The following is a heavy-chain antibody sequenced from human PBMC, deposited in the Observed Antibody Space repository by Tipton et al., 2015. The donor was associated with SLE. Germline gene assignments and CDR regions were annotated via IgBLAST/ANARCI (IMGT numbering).Heavy chain of an antibody. D-gene: IGHD6-19*01. J-gene: IGHJ3*02. Sequence: TLSLTCTVSGGSISSHYWSWIRQPPGKGLEWIGYIFYSGSTNNNPSLKGRVTISVDTSKNQFSLRLSSVTSADTAVYYCARRYSSGWFDVFDIWGQGTMVTVSS. CDR2: IFYSGST. CDR1: GGSISSHY. CDR3: ARRYSSGWFDVFDI. V-gene: IGHV4-59*11.